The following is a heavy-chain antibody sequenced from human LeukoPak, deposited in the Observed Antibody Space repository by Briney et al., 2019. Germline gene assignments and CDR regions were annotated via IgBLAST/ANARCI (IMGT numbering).Heavy chain of an antibody. V-gene: IGHV3-30*02. CDR2: IRYDGSNK. CDR1: GFTFSSYG. CDR3: AKDPRMTTVTTGDY. Sequence: GSLRLSCAASGFTFSSYGMHWVRQAPGKGLEWVAFIRYDGSNKYYADSVKGRFTISRDNSKNTLYLQMNSLRAEDTAVYYCAKDPRMTTVTTGDYWGQGTLVTVSS. J-gene: IGHJ4*02. D-gene: IGHD4-17*01.